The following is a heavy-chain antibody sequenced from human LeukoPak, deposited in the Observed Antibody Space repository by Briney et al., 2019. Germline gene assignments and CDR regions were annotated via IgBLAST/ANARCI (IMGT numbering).Heavy chain of an antibody. J-gene: IGHJ6*02. CDR1: GYTFTSYY. CDR2: INPSGGST. D-gene: IGHD3-10*01. V-gene: IGHV1-46*01. CDR3: AKSPPILWFGELLYSYYYYGMDV. Sequence: GASVKVSCKASGYTFTSYYMHWVRQAPGQGLEWMGIINPSGGSTSYAQKFQGRVTMTRDTSTSTVYMELSSLRSEDTAVYYCAKSPPILWFGELLYSYYYYGMDVWGQGTTVTVSS.